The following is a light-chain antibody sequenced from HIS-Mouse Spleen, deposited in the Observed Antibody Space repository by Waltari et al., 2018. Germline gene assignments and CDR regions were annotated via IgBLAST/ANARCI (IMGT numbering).Light chain of an antibody. V-gene: IGLV2-14*03. J-gene: IGLJ1*01. CDR1: SSDVGGYNY. Sequence: QSALTQPASVSGSPGQSITISCPGTSSDVGGYNYVSWYQHHPGKAPKLMIYAVSNRPSGVSNRFSGSKSGNTASLTISGLQAEDEADYYCSSYTSSSTRVFGTGTKVTVL. CDR3: SSYTSSSTRV. CDR2: AVS.